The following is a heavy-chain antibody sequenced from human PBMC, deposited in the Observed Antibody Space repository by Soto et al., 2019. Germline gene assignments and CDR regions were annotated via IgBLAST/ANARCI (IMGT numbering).Heavy chain of an antibody. CDR2: ISSSSGNTI. Sequence: EVQLVESGGGLVQPGGSLRLSCAASGFTFSSYGMNWVRQAPGKGLEWVSYISSSSGNTINYADSVKGRFTISRDNGKNSLYLQMSSLRAEDTALYYCARDLWDDLAGGESDYWGQGTLVTVSS. CDR1: GFTFSSYG. V-gene: IGHV3-48*01. D-gene: IGHD3-16*01. J-gene: IGHJ4*02. CDR3: ARDLWDDLAGGESDY.